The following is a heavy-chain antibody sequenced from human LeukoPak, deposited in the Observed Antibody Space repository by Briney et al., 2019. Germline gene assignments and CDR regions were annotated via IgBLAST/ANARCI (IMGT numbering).Heavy chain of an antibody. J-gene: IGHJ3*02. V-gene: IGHV3-15*01. CDR3: TTPRGEQWLVGGDSDAFDI. Sequence: GGSLRLSCAASGFTFSNAWMSWVRQAPGKGLEWVGRIKSKTDGGTTDYAAPVKGRFTISRDDSKNTLYLQMNSLKTEDTAVYYCTTPRGEQWLVGGDSDAFDIWGQGTMVTVSS. CDR2: IKSKTDGGTT. CDR1: GFTFSNAW. D-gene: IGHD6-19*01.